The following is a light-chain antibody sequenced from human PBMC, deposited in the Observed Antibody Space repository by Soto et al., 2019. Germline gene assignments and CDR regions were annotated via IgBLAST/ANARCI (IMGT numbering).Light chain of an antibody. CDR2: GSS. V-gene: IGKV3-15*01. Sequence: EIVMTQSPATLSVSPGERATLSCRASQSVSSNLAWYQQKPGQAPRLLIYGSSTRATGIPARFSGGGSGTEFTLTISSLQSEDFAVYYCQQYNKWPLTFGGGTKVEI. CDR1: QSVSSN. CDR3: QQYNKWPLT. J-gene: IGKJ4*01.